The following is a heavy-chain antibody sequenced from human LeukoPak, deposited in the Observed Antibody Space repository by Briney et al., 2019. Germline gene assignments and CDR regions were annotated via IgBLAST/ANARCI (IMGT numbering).Heavy chain of an antibody. Sequence: GGSLRPSCAASGFSFSTYAMTWLRQAPGKGLEWVSTTTDSGGSTHYADAVKGRFTMSRDNSKNTLYLQLNSLRAEDTAVYYCARDVSMDIGGSDCWGPGTLVTVSS. D-gene: IGHD2-2*03. V-gene: IGHV3-23*01. CDR1: GFSFSTYA. J-gene: IGHJ4*02. CDR2: TTDSGGST. CDR3: ARDVSMDIGGSDC.